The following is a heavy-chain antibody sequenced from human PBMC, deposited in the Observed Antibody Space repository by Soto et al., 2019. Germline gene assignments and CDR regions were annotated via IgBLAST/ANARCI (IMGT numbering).Heavy chain of an antibody. D-gene: IGHD3-3*01. CDR3: ARDRDNTIFGVAEAAFDI. CDR1: GGSISSGGYY. CDR2: IYYSGST. Sequence: QVQLQESGPGLVKPSQTLSLTCTVSGGSISSGGYYWSWIRQHPGKGLEWIGYIYYSGSTYYNPSLKSRVTISVDTTKNQFSLKLSSVTAADTAVYYCARDRDNTIFGVAEAAFDIWGQGTMVTVSS. V-gene: IGHV4-31*03. J-gene: IGHJ3*02.